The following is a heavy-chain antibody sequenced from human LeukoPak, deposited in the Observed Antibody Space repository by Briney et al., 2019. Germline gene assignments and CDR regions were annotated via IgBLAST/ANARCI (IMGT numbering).Heavy chain of an antibody. CDR3: VRAHHPGGWFDP. CDR1: GFTFDDYG. CDR2: INWNGGST. D-gene: IGHD3-10*01. V-gene: IGHV3-20*04. J-gene: IGHJ5*02. Sequence: PGRSLRLSCAASGFTFDDYGMSWVRQAPGKGLEWVSGINWNGGSTGYADSVKGRFTISRDNAKNSLYLQMNSLTAEDTAVHYCVRAHHPGGWFDPWGQGTLVTVSS.